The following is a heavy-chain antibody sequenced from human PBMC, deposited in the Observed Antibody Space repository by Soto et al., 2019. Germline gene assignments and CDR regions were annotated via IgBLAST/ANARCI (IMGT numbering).Heavy chain of an antibody. V-gene: IGHV1-18*01. D-gene: IGHD4-17*01. CDR3: ARKDGDYYAFDL. CDR2: ISGFTGNT. J-gene: IGHJ3*01. CDR1: GYTFTSYG. Sequence: QVQLVQSGAEVKKPGASVKVSCKASGYTFTSYGISWVRQAPGQGLEWMGWISGFTGNTNHAQNLQGRLTMTTDTSTSTAYMELRRLRADGTAVYYCARKDGDYYAFDLWGQGTMVTVSS.